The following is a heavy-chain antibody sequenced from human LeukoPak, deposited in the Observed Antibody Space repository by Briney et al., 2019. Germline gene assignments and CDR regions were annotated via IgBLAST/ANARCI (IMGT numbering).Heavy chain of an antibody. CDR1: GFTFSSYS. Sequence: GGSLRLSCAASGFTFSSYSMNWVRQTPGKGLEWVSSISSSSSYIYYADSVMGRFTISRDNAKNSLYLQMNSLRAEDTAVYYCARPLSTVTTSAFDIWGQGTMVTVSS. V-gene: IGHV3-21*01. J-gene: IGHJ3*02. CDR2: ISSSSSYI. D-gene: IGHD4-17*01. CDR3: ARPLSTVTTSAFDI.